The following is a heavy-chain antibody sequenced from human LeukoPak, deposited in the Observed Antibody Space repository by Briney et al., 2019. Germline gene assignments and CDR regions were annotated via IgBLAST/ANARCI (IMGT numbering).Heavy chain of an antibody. CDR2: INHSGST. V-gene: IGHV4-34*01. CDR3: AGLVNPSTVVTVVNAFDI. Sequence: PSETLSLTCAVYGGSFSGYYWSWIRQPPGKGLEWIGEINHSGSTNYNPSLKSRVTISVDTSKNQFSLKLSSVTAADTAVYYCAGLVNPSTVVTVVNAFDIWGQGTMVAVSS. J-gene: IGHJ3*02. CDR1: GGSFSGYY. D-gene: IGHD4-23*01.